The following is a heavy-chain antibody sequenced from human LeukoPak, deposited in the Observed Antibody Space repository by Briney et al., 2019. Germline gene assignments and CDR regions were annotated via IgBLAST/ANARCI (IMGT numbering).Heavy chain of an antibody. D-gene: IGHD3-10*01. Sequence: GGSLRLSCAASGFTFSNHAMNWVRQAPGKGLEWVSIISGSGTVTYYADSVKGRFTISRDNSKNTLYLQMNSLRAEDTAVYYCAKDRQGSGSTGAYYYYGMDVWGQGTTVTVSS. CDR2: ISGSGTVT. V-gene: IGHV3-23*01. CDR3: AKDRQGSGSTGAYYYYGMDV. J-gene: IGHJ6*02. CDR1: GFTFSNHA.